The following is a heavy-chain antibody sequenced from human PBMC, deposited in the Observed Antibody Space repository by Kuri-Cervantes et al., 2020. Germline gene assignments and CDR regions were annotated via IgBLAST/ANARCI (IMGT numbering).Heavy chain of an antibody. Sequence: GGPLRPPCAASGFTFSSYRMSWVRQAPGKGLEWVANIKQDGSEKYYVDSVKGRFTISRDDAKNSLSLQINDLRAEDTAVYYCARVRYCSGGSCYGGYFDSWGQGTLVTVSS. J-gene: IGHJ4*02. CDR3: ARVRYCSGGSCYGGYFDS. CDR2: IKQDGSEK. D-gene: IGHD2-15*01. V-gene: IGHV3-7*01. CDR1: GFTFSSYR.